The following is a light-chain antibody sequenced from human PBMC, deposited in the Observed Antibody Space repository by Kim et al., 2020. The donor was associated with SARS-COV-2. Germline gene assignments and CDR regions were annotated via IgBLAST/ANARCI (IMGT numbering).Light chain of an antibody. V-gene: IGKV3-11*01. Sequence: EIVFTQSPATLSLSPGERATLSCRASQSVSFYLAWYQQKPGQAPRLLIYDASNRATGIPARFSGSGSGTDFTLSISSLEPEDSAVYYCQQRINWPRTFGQGTKVDI. CDR1: QSVSFY. J-gene: IGKJ2*01. CDR2: DAS. CDR3: QQRINWPRT.